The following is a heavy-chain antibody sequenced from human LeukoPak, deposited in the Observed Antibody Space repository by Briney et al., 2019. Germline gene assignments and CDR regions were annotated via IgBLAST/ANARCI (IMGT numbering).Heavy chain of an antibody. CDR3: ARYGDAFHY. V-gene: IGHV3-7*01. CDR2: IQPDGSDQ. CDR1: GFTFSDYW. D-gene: IGHD4-17*01. J-gene: IGHJ4*02. Sequence: GGSLRLSCATSGFTFSDYWMTWVRQSPGRRLEWVANIQPDGSDQFYADSVKGRFTISRDNAKNSLYLQMNSLRAEDTAVYYCARYGDAFHYWGQGTLVSVSS.